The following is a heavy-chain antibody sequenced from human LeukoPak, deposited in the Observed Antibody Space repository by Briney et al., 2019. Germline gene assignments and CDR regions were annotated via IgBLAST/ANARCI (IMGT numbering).Heavy chain of an antibody. V-gene: IGHV4-39*01. Sequence: PSETLSLTCTVSGGSISSSSYYWGWIRQPPGKGLEWIGSIYYSGSTYYNPSLKSRVTISVDTSKNQFSLKLSSVTAADTAVYYCARHCSSTSCLHRNWFDPWGQGTLVTVSS. CDR3: ARHCSSTSCLHRNWFDP. J-gene: IGHJ5*02. CDR1: GGSISSSSYY. D-gene: IGHD2-2*01. CDR2: IYYSGST.